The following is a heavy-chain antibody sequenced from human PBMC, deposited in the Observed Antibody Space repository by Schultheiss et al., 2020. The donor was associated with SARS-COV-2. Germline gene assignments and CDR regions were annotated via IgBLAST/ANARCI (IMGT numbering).Heavy chain of an antibody. J-gene: IGHJ4*02. CDR1: GDSSSSADYS. V-gene: IGHV4-30-2*01. Sequence: SETLSLTCTVSGDSSSSADYSWSWIRQPPGKGLEWIGYISQSGYTYYNPSLKSRVTISVDRSKKQFSLKMKSVTAADTAVYYCARGSSGGDDYWGQGTLVTVSS. D-gene: IGHD3-16*01. CDR3: ARGSSGGDDY. CDR2: ISQSGYT.